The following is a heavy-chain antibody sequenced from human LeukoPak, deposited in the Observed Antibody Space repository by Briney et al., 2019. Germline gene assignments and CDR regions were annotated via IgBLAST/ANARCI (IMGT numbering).Heavy chain of an antibody. CDR2: IYSGGST. J-gene: IGHJ4*02. V-gene: IGHV3-66*01. CDR3: ARGLRAAGLFLDY. CDR1: GFTVSSNY. Sequence: GGSLRLSCAASGFTVSSNYMSWVRQAPGKGLEWVSVIYSGGSTYYADSVKGRFTISRDNSKNTLYLRMNSLRAEDTAVYYCARGLRAAGLFLDYWGQGTLVTVSS. D-gene: IGHD5/OR15-5a*01.